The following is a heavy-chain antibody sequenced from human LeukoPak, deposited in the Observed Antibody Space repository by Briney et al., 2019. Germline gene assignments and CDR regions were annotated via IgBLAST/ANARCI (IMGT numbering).Heavy chain of an antibody. CDR2: INPNSGGT. CDR1: GYTFTGYY. Sequence: ASVKVSCKASGYTFTGYYMHWVRQAPGQGLEWMGWINPNSGGTNYAQKFQGRVTMTRDTSISTAYMELSRLRSDDTAVYYCARQTTVTTLFDYWGQGTLVTVSP. V-gene: IGHV1-2*02. CDR3: ARQTTVTTLFDY. J-gene: IGHJ4*02. D-gene: IGHD4-17*01.